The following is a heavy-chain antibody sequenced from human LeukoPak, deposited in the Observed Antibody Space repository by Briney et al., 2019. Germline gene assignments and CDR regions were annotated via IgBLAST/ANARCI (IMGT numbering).Heavy chain of an antibody. CDR2: IYYSGST. D-gene: IGHD1-26*01. Sequence: ASETLSLTCTVYGGSISSSSYYWGWIRQPPGKGLEWIGSIYYSGSTYYNPSLKSRVTISVDTSKNQFSLKLGSVTAADTAVYYCARGPPWWELQRVLDYWGQGTLVTVSS. CDR1: GGSISSSSYY. J-gene: IGHJ4*02. V-gene: IGHV4-39*07. CDR3: ARGPPWWELQRVLDY.